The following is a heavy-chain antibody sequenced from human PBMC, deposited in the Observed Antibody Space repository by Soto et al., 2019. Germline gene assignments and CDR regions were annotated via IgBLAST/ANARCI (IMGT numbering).Heavy chain of an antibody. J-gene: IGHJ5*02. Sequence: LSLTCTVSRGYVNTFHWSWVRQPAGKGLEWIGRIFPNGNTDYSPSLKSRVTLSVDTSKNQISLNLTSVTAADMAVYYCARDRYGDYSWFDPWGQGTLVTVSS. CDR2: IFPNGNT. CDR3: ARDRYGDYSWFDP. CDR1: RGYVNTFH. D-gene: IGHD4-17*01. V-gene: IGHV4-4*07.